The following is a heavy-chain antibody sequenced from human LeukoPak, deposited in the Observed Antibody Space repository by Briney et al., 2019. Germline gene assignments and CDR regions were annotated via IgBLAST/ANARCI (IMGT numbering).Heavy chain of an antibody. J-gene: IGHJ4*02. D-gene: IGHD5-18*01. CDR3: TRVKDTAMVNDY. Sequence: PGGSLRLSCTASGFTFGDYAMSWVRQAPGKGLEGVGFIRSKAYGGTTGYAAPVKGRFTISRDDSKSIAYLQMNSLKTEDTAVYYCTRVKDTAMVNDYWGQGTLVTVSS. V-gene: IGHV3-49*04. CDR2: IRSKAYGGTT. CDR1: GFTFGDYA.